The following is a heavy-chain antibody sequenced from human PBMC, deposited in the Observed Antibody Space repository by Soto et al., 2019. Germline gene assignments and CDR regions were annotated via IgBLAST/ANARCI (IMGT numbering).Heavy chain of an antibody. V-gene: IGHV1-18*01. J-gene: IGHJ4*02. CDR1: GYSFTNYG. CDR2: ISGHNGNT. Sequence: ASVKVSCKASGYSFTNYGISWVRQAPGQGLEWMGWISGHNGNTNYAQKLQGRVTMTTDTSTSTAYMELRSLRSDDTAIYYCARDYYGSARPRSPFLYWGPGTLVTVFS. D-gene: IGHD3-10*01. CDR3: ARDYYGSARPRSPFLY.